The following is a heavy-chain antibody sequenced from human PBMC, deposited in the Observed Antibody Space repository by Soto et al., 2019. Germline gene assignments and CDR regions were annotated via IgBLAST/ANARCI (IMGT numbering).Heavy chain of an antibody. CDR2: INAGNGNT. CDR3: AGSSGYYLIDDY. V-gene: IGHV1-3*05. CDR1: GYTFTSYA. Sequence: QVQLVQSGAEEKKPGASVKVSCKASGYTFTSYAMHWVRQAPGQRLEWMGWINAGNGNTKYSQKFQGRVTITRDTSASRAYMELSSLRSEDTAVYYCAGSSGYYLIDDYWGQGTLVTVSS. D-gene: IGHD3-22*01. J-gene: IGHJ4*02.